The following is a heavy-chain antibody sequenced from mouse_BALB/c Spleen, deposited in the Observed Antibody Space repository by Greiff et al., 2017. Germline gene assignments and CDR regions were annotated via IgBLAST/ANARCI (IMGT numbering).Heavy chain of an antibody. CDR3: ARSGGYYSYFDY. Sequence: EVKLVESGAELVKPGASVKLSCTASGFNIKDTYMHWVKQRPEQGLEWIGRIDPANGNTKYDPKFQGKATITADTSSNTAYLQLSSLTSEDTAVYYCARSGGYYSYFDYWGQGTTLTVSS. D-gene: IGHD2-3*01. V-gene: IGHV14-3*02. J-gene: IGHJ2*01. CDR2: IDPANGNT. CDR1: GFNIKDTY.